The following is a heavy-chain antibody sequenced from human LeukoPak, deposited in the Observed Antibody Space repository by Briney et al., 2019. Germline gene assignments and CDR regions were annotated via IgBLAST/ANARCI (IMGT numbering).Heavy chain of an antibody. CDR1: GFIFSSYS. Sequence: GGSLRLSCAASGFIFSSYSMNWVRQAPGKGLEWVSSISGSGDNTFYADSVKGRFTISRDDSKSTLYLQINSLRAEDTAVYYCAKDPFHWGTIYFDYWGQGTLVTVSS. J-gene: IGHJ4*02. CDR3: AKDPFHWGTIYFDY. D-gene: IGHD7-27*01. CDR2: ISGSGDNT. V-gene: IGHV3-23*01.